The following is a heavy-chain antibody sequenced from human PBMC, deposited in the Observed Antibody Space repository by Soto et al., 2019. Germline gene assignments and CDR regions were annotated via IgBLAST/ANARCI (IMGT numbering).Heavy chain of an antibody. CDR2: IYYSGST. CDR1: GGSISSYY. V-gene: IGHV4-59*08. D-gene: IGHD6-13*01. J-gene: IGHJ4*02. Sequence: SETLSLTCTVSGGSISSYYWSWIRQPPGKGLEWIGYIYYSGSTNYNPSLKSRVTISVDTSKNQFSLKLSSVTAADTAVYYCARHNDVIAAAGYFGYWGQGTLVTVSS. CDR3: ARHNDVIAAAGYFGY.